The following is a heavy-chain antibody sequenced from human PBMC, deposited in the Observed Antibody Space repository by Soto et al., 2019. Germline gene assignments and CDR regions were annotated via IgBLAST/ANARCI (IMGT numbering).Heavy chain of an antibody. J-gene: IGHJ4*02. CDR2: IYWDDDK. V-gene: IGHV2-5*02. D-gene: IGHD2-15*01. CDR3: APVVVAVITYYVDS. CDR1: GFSLSTSGVG. Sequence: QITLKESGPTLVKPTQTLTLTCTFSGFSLSTSGVGVGWIRQPPGKALEWLTFIYWDDDKRNSPFLKSRLTITTDTSKSQVVLTMTHMDPVAPATYDCAPVVVAVITYYVDSWWQGTLVSVSS.